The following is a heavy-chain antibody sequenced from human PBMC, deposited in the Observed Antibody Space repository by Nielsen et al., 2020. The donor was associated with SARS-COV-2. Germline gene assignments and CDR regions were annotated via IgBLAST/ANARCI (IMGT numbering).Heavy chain of an antibody. Sequence: SETLSLTCTVSGGSISSGGYYWSWIRQHPGKGLEWIGYIYYSGSTYYNPSLKSRVTISVDTSKNQFSLKLSSVTAADTAVYYCARDRVRRLWFGEYPPEGPHWFDPWGQGTLVTVSS. CDR2: IYYSGST. CDR1: GGSISSGGYY. V-gene: IGHV4-31*03. D-gene: IGHD3-10*01. J-gene: IGHJ5*02. CDR3: ARDRVRRLWFGEYPPEGPHWFDP.